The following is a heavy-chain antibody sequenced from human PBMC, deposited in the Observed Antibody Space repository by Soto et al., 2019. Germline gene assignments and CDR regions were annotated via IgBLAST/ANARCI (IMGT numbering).Heavy chain of an antibody. Sequence: SVKVSCKASGGTFSSYAISWVRQAPGQGLEWMGGIIPIFGTANYAQKFQGRVTITADESTSTAYMELSSLRSEDTAVYYCARAARIAAAKIKDAFDIWGQGTMVTVSS. D-gene: IGHD6-13*01. V-gene: IGHV1-69*13. CDR2: IIPIFGTA. CDR3: ARAARIAAAKIKDAFDI. CDR1: GGTFSSYA. J-gene: IGHJ3*02.